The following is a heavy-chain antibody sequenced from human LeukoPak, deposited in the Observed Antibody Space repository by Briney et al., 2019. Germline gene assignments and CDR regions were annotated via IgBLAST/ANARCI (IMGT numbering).Heavy chain of an antibody. V-gene: IGHV1-24*01. CDR1: GYTLAELS. CDR2: FDPEDGET. J-gene: IGHJ5*02. Sequence: ASVKVSCKVSGYTLAELSMHWVRQAPAKGLEWMGGFDPEDGETIYAQKFQGRVTMTRDTSISTAYMELSRLRSDDTAVYYCARDIAAAYPGNWFDPWGQGTLVTVSS. CDR3: ARDIAAAYPGNWFDP. D-gene: IGHD6-13*01.